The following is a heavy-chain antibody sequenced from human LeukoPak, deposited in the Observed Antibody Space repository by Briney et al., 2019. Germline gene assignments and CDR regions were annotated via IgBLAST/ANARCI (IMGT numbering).Heavy chain of an antibody. CDR1: GYTFTSYD. CDR3: AKEAMVRGVIIKAFDY. V-gene: IGHV1-8*01. J-gene: IGHJ4*02. CDR2: MNPNSGNT. D-gene: IGHD3-10*01. Sequence: ASVKVSCKASGYTFTSYDINWVRQATGQGLEWMGWMNPNSGNTGYAQKFQGRVTMTRNTSISTAYMELSSLRSEDTAVYYGAKEAMVRGVIIKAFDYWGQGTLVTVSS.